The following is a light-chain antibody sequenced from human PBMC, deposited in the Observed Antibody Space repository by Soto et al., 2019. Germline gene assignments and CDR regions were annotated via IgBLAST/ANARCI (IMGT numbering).Light chain of an antibody. CDR2: ENN. CDR1: SSNIGNNI. J-gene: IGLJ2*01. Sequence: QSVLTQPPSVSAAPGQKVTISCSGSSSNIGNNIVSWYQQLPGTAPKLLIYENNYRPSGITDRFSGSKSGTSATLGITGLRTGDEADYYCGTWDSSLSAVVFGGGTKLTVL. V-gene: IGLV1-51*02. CDR3: GTWDSSLSAVV.